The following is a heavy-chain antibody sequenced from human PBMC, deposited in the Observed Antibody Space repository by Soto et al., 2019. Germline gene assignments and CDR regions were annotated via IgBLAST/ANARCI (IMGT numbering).Heavy chain of an antibody. CDR3: VRGYSDYFYYFDH. CDR2: IGTAGDK. D-gene: IGHD5-12*01. V-gene: IGHV3-13*04. J-gene: IGHJ4*02. Sequence: PEGSLRLYCAASGFSFSDHDMHWVRQTTGDSLEWVSAIGTAGDKYYAESMKGRFTISRENAENSLYLQMDSLRAGDTAVYYCVRGYSDYFYYFDHWGLGTLVTVSS. CDR1: GFSFSDHD.